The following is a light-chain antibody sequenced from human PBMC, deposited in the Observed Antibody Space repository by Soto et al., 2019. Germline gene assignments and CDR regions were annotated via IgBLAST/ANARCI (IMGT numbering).Light chain of an antibody. V-gene: IGKV4-1*01. CDR2: WAS. Sequence: DIVMTQSPDSLAVSLAERAPIKXXSSQXVLYSSNNKNYLAWYQQKPGQPPKXXIYWASTRESGVPDRFSGSGAGTDFTLTISSLQAEDVAVYYCHQYYSVPLTFGGGTKVDIK. CDR3: HQYYSVPLT. CDR1: QXVLYSSNNKNY. J-gene: IGKJ4*01.